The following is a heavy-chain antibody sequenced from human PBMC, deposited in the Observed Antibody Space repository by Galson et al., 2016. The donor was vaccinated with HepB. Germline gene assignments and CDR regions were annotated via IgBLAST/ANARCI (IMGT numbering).Heavy chain of an antibody. V-gene: IGHV1-18*01. D-gene: IGHD1-26*01. CDR2: ISAYNGNA. CDR3: ARDAVSGNYYFLDY. J-gene: IGHJ4*02. Sequence: SVKVSCKASGYTFTCYGIRWVRQAPGQGLEWMGWISAYNGNANYAQKLRGRVTMTTDTSTSTVYMELRSLRSDDTAVYYCARDAVSGNYYFLDYWGQGTLVTVSS. CDR1: GYTFTCYG.